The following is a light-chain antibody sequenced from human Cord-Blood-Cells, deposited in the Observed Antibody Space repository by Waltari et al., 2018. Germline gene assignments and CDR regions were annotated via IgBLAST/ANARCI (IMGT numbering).Light chain of an antibody. Sequence: DIVMTQSPDSLAVSLGERATINCKSSQSVSYSSNNKNYLAWYQQKPGQPPKLLIYWASTRESGVPDRVRGSGSGTDFTLTISSLQAEDVAVYYCQQYYSTPPTFGPGTKVDIK. CDR1: QSVSYSSNNKNY. CDR2: WAS. CDR3: QQYYSTPPT. J-gene: IGKJ3*01. V-gene: IGKV4-1*01.